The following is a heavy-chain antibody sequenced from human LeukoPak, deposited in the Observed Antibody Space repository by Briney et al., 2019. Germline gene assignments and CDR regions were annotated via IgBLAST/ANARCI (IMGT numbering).Heavy chain of an antibody. CDR3: ARREDTAMVLDY. V-gene: IGHV4-61*02. J-gene: IGHJ4*02. CDR2: IYISGST. CDR1: GASISSGSYF. D-gene: IGHD5-18*01. Sequence: SETLSLTFNVSGASISSGSYFWSWIRQPAGKGLEWIGRIYISGSTHYNSLLESRVTMSLDTSKNQFSLKLSSVTAADTAVYYCARREDTAMVLDYWGQGTLVTVSS.